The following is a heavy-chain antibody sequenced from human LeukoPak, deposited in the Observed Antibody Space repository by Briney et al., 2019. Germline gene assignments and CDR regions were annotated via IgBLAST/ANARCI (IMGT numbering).Heavy chain of an antibody. J-gene: IGHJ4*02. V-gene: IGHV1-2*02. D-gene: IGHD3-10*01. CDR2: INPNSGGT. CDR1: GYTFSSYD. Sequence: ASVKVSCKASGYTFSSYDINWVRQAAGQGLGWMGWINPNSGGTNYAQKFQGRVTMTRDTSISTAYMELSRLRSDDTAVYYCAREWGSGSNDYWGQGTLVTVTS. CDR3: AREWGSGSNDY.